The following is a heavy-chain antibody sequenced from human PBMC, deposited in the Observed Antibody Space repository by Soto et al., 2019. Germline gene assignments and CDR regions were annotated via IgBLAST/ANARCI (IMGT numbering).Heavy chain of an antibody. CDR2: IIPLFGTP. D-gene: IGHD1-1*01. J-gene: IGHJ4*02. V-gene: IGHV1-69*01. CDR3: ARDGTIQMANFDF. Sequence: QVLLMQSGAEVKKPGSSVKVSCTSSGGPFSIYGISWVRQVPGQGLEWLGGIIPLFGTPSYARKFQDRLTISADESTTTAYMELSSLTSEDTAMYFCARDGTIQMANFDFWGQGTLVTVSS. CDR1: GGPFSIYG.